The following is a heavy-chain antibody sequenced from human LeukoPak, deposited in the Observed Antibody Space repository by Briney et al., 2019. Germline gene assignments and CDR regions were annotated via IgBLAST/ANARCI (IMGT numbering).Heavy chain of an antibody. V-gene: IGHV3-21*01. CDR2: ISSSSSYI. J-gene: IGHJ4*02. CDR3: ARDPGRYYDSSGYYFDY. CDR1: GFTFSSYS. D-gene: IGHD3-22*01. Sequence: GGSLRLSCAASGFTFSSYSMNWVRQAPGKGLEWVSSISSSSSYIYYADSVKGRFTISRDNAKNSLYLQMNSLRAEDTAVYYCARDPGRYYDSSGYYFDYWGKGTLVTVSS.